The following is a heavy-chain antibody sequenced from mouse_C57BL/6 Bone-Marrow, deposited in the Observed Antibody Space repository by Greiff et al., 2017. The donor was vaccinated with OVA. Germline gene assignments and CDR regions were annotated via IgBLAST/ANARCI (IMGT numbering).Heavy chain of an antibody. Sequence: QVQLQQPGAELVKPGASVKLSCKASGYTFTSYWMQWVKQRPGQGLEWIGEIDPSDSYTNYTQKFKGKATLTVDTSSSTAYMQLSSLTSEDSAVYYCARAPFYYDYDLDYWGQGTTLTVSS. D-gene: IGHD2-4*01. CDR2: IDPSDSYT. CDR3: ARAPFYYDYDLDY. V-gene: IGHV1-50*01. J-gene: IGHJ2*01. CDR1: GYTFTSYW.